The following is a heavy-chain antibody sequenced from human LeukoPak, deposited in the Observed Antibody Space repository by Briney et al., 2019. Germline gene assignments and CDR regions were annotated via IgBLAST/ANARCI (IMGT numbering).Heavy chain of an antibody. Sequence: ASVKVSCKASGYTFTSYGISWVRQAPGQGLEWMGWTSAYNGNTNYAQKLQGRVTMTTDTSTSTAYMELRSLRSDDTAVYYCARNPLQWLVLDYYYMDVWGKGTTVTVSS. J-gene: IGHJ6*03. V-gene: IGHV1-18*01. CDR2: TSAYNGNT. CDR1: GYTFTSYG. CDR3: ARNPLQWLVLDYYYMDV. D-gene: IGHD6-19*01.